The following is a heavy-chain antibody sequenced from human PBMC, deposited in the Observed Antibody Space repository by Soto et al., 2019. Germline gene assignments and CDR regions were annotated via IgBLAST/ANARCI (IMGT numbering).Heavy chain of an antibody. CDR2: INHSGST. D-gene: IGHD3-9*01. CDR3: ARGYFDWFYYFDY. V-gene: IGHV4-34*01. CDR1: GGSFSGYY. J-gene: IGHJ4*02. Sequence: ASETLSLTCAVYGGSFSGYYWSWIRQPPGKGLEWIGEINHSGSTNYNPSLKSRVTISVDTSKNQFSLKLSSVTAADTAVYYCARGYFDWFYYFDYWGQGTLVTVSS.